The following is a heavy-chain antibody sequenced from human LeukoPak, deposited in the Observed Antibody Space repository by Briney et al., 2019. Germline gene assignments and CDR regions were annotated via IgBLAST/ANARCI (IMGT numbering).Heavy chain of an antibody. V-gene: IGHV3-7*01. CDR3: GRVAPGGRHIDY. J-gene: IGHJ4*02. Sequence: PGGSLRLSCAASRFTFSSYWMSWVRQAPGKGLEWVANIKQDGSEKYYLDSVKGRFTISRDNSKNTLYLQMNSLRAEDTAVYYCGRVAPGGRHIDYWGQGTLVTVS. D-gene: IGHD6-13*01. CDR1: RFTFSSYW. CDR2: IKQDGSEK.